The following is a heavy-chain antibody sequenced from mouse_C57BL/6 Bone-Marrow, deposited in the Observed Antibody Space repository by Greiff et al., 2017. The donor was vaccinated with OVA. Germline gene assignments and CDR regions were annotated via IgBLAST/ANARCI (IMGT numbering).Heavy chain of an antibody. V-gene: IGHV1-82*01. CDR1: GYAFSSSW. D-gene: IGHD4-1*01. J-gene: IGHJ2*01. CDR2: IYPGDGDT. Sequence: VQLQQSGPELVKPGASVKISCKASGYAFSSSWMNWVKQRPGKGLEWIGRIYPGDGDTNYNGKFKGKATLTADKSSSTAYMQLSSLTSEDSAVYFCAGTLYYFDDWGQGTTLTVSS. CDR3: AGTLYYFDD.